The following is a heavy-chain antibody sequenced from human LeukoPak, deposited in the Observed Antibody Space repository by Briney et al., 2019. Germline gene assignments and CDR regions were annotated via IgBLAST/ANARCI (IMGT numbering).Heavy chain of an antibody. V-gene: IGHV1-69*13. CDR1: GGTLSSYA. Sequence: SVKVSCKASGGTLSSYAISWVRQAPGQGLEWMGGIIPIFGTANYAQKFQGRVTITADESTSTAYMELSSLRSEDTAVYYCARDKGSSGWGPFDYWGQGTLVTVSS. CDR2: IIPIFGTA. J-gene: IGHJ4*02. CDR3: ARDKGSSGWGPFDY. D-gene: IGHD6-19*01.